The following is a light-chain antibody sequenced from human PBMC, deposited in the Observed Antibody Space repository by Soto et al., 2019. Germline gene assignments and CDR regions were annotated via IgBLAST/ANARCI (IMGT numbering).Light chain of an antibody. CDR2: EVS. Sequence: QSVLTQPASVSGSPGQSITISCTGTNSDVGGYNYVSWYQQYPGKAPKLMIYEVSNWPSGVSNRFSGSKSGNTASLTISGLQAEDEADYYCSSYTSSILVFGGGTKLTVL. CDR3: SSYTSSILV. CDR1: NSDVGGYNY. J-gene: IGLJ3*02. V-gene: IGLV2-14*01.